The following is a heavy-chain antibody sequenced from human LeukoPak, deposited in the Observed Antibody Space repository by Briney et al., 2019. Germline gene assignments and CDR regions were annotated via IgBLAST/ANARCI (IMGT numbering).Heavy chain of an antibody. CDR2: IYSGGST. CDR1: GFTVSSNY. Sequence: GGSLRLSCAASGFTVSSNYMSWVRQAPGKGLEWVSVIYSGGSTYYADSVKGRFTISRVNSKNALYLQMNSLRAEDTAVYYCAKADGHSYVFDYWGQGTLVTVSS. D-gene: IGHD5-18*01. V-gene: IGHV3-66*01. J-gene: IGHJ4*02. CDR3: AKADGHSYVFDY.